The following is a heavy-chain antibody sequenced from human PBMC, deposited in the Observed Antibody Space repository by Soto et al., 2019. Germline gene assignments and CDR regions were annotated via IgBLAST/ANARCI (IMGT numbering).Heavy chain of an antibody. J-gene: IGHJ6*04. CDR3: AKDIVVVPAAGMDV. CDR2: ISGNSGSI. CDR1: GFTFDDYA. V-gene: IGHV3-9*01. D-gene: IGHD2-2*01. Sequence: EVQLVESGGGLVQPGRSLRLSCAASGFTFDDYAMHWVRQAPGKGLEWVSGISGNSGSIGYADSVKGRFTISRDNAKTSLYLQMSSLIAEDTALYYCAKDIVVVPAAGMDVWGKGTTVTGSS.